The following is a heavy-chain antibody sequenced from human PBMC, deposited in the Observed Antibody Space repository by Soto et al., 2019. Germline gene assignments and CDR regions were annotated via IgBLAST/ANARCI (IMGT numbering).Heavy chain of an antibody. J-gene: IGHJ4*01. D-gene: IGHD5-18*01. V-gene: IGHV3-23*01. CDR2: ISGSGDGT. CDR1: GFTFSSFA. Sequence: LSCAASGFTFSSFALSWVRQAPGKGLEWVSVISGSGDGTDYADSVKGRFTISRDNSKNTLYLQMNSLRAEDTAVYYCSAPGYSSHHYRGHRSSVTGSA. CDR3: SAPGYSSHHY.